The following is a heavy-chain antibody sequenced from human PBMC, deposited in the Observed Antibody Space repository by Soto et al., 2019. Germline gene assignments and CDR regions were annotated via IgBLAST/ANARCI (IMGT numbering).Heavy chain of an antibody. CDR2: INPSGGGT. Sequence: QVHLVQSGAEGKKPGASVTFPCKASGYTFSNYYMHWVRQATGQGLEWVGIINPSGGGTTYAQNFQGIVTMTRDTSTSTVYMELNSLRSEDTAVYYCARGPKLTECGDRGYYGMDVWGHGTTVTVSS. CDR3: ARGPKLTECGDRGYYGMDV. D-gene: IGHD4-17*01. J-gene: IGHJ6*02. V-gene: IGHV1-46*01. CDR1: GYTFSNYY.